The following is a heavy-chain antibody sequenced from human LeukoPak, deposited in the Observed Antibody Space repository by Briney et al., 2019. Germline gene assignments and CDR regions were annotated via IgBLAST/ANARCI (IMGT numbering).Heavy chain of an antibody. CDR1: GFTFSSYS. CDR2: ISSSSSYI. J-gene: IGHJ4*02. V-gene: IGHV3-21*01. D-gene: IGHD6-13*01. CDR3: AREGGPSAAAGSFDY. Sequence: GRSLRLSCAASGFTFSSYSMNWVRQAPGKGLEWVSSISSSSSYIYYADSVKGRFTISRDNAKNSLYLQMNSLRAEDTAVYYCAREGGPSAAAGSFDYWGQGTLVTVSS.